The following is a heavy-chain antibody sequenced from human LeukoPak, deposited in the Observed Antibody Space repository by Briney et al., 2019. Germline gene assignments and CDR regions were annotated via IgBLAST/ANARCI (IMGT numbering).Heavy chain of an antibody. CDR3: ARALMRRSGIAVAGFFDY. Sequence: ASVKVSCKASGYTFTGYYMHWVRQAPGQGLEWMGIINPSGGSTSYAQKFQGRVTMTRDMSTSTVYMELSSLRSEDTAVYYCARALMRRSGIAVAGFFDYWGQGTLVTVSS. J-gene: IGHJ4*02. CDR2: INPSGGST. D-gene: IGHD6-19*01. V-gene: IGHV1-46*01. CDR1: GYTFTGYY.